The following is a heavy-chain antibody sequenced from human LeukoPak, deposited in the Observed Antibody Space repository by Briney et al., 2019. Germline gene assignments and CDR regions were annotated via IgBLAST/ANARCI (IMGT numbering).Heavy chain of an antibody. V-gene: IGHV3-9*01. CDR1: GFTFDDYA. Sequence: PGRFLRLSCAASGFTFDDYAMHWVRQAPGKGLEWVSGISWNSGSIGYADSVKGRFTISRDNAKNSLYLQMNSLRAEDTALYYCAKAKQRLVLEPGGMDVWGQGTTVTVSS. CDR2: ISWNSGSI. CDR3: AKAKQRLVLEPGGMDV. D-gene: IGHD6-13*01. J-gene: IGHJ6*02.